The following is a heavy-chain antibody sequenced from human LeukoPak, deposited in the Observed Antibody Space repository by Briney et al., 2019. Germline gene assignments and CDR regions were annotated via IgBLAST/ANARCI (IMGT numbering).Heavy chain of an antibody. D-gene: IGHD2-2*01. CDR1: GFTFRADS. CDR2: ISSVSRTI. J-gene: IGHJ6*02. CDR3: ARDICISTSCSYGMDV. Sequence: PGGSLRLSCVASGFTFRADSMNWVRLAPGKGLEWVAYISSVSRTIYYADSVKGRFTISRDNAQNSLYLQMSSLRDEDTAVYYCARDICISTSCSYGMDVWGQGTTVTVSS. V-gene: IGHV3-48*02.